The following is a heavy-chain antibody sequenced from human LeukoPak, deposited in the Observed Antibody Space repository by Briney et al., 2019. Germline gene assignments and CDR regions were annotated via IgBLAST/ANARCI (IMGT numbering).Heavy chain of an antibody. CDR1: GGSISSNTYY. CDR2: IYYSGST. Sequence: SETLSLTCTVSGGSISSNTYYWGWIRQPPGKGLEWIGSIYYSGSTYYNPSLKSRVTISVDTSKNQFSLKLSSVTAADTAVYYCARAAYYYDSSGYYIDAFDIWGQGTMVTVSS. V-gene: IGHV4-39*07. CDR3: ARAAYYYDSSGYYIDAFDI. D-gene: IGHD3-22*01. J-gene: IGHJ3*02.